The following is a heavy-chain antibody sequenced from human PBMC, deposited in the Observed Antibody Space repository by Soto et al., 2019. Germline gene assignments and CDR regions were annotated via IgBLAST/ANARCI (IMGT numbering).Heavy chain of an antibody. CDR2: ISGDGTDK. CDR3: VQGARTAHQPIDS. D-gene: IGHD1-26*01. Sequence: QVQLVESGGGVVQPGRSLRLSCAASGFIFRNFGMHWVRRAPGKGLEWVATISGDGTDKSYPDSMKGRFTISRDNFNNTLYLKLNSLRPEDTAVYHCVQGARTAHQPIDSWGQGVLVTVSS. V-gene: IGHV3-30*03. CDR1: GFIFRNFG. J-gene: IGHJ4*02.